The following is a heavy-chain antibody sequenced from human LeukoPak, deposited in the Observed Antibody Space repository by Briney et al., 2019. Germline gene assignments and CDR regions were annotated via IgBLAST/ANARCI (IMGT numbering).Heavy chain of an antibody. V-gene: IGHV3-21*01. CDR2: ISSSSSYI. CDR1: GFTFSSYS. CDR3: ERDYYDSSGSSWFDP. J-gene: IGHJ5*02. D-gene: IGHD3-22*01. Sequence: GGSLRLSCAASGFTFSSYSMNWVRQAPGKGLEWVSSISSSSSYIYYADSVKGRFTISRDNAKNSLNLQMNSLRAKNTALYYCERDYYDSSGSSWFDPWGQGTLVTVSP.